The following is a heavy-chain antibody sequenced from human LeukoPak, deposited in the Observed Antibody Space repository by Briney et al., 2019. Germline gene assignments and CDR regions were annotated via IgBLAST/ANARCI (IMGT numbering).Heavy chain of an antibody. J-gene: IGHJ5*02. CDR2: IYSSGST. D-gene: IGHD6-19*01. Sequence: SETLSLPCTVSGGSISSYYWSWIRQPAGKGLEWIGRIYSSGSTNYNPSLKSRVTMSVDTPKNQFSLKLSSVTAADTAVYYCARDLGMAVALPFDPWGQGTLVTVSS. CDR1: GGSISSYY. V-gene: IGHV4-4*07. CDR3: ARDLGMAVALPFDP.